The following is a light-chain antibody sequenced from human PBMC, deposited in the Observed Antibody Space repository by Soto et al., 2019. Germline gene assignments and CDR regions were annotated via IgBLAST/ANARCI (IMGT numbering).Light chain of an antibody. J-gene: IGKJ2*01. CDR3: HQYDIAPQT. CDR1: QTLRRTY. CDR2: GAS. V-gene: IGKV3-20*01. Sequence: EIVLTQSPGTLSLSPGERATLSCRASQTLRRTYIAWYQQKLGQAPRVVIYGASNRATGIPDRFSGSGSGTDFSLTISRLEPEDFAVYYCHQYDIAPQTFGRGTKVDIK.